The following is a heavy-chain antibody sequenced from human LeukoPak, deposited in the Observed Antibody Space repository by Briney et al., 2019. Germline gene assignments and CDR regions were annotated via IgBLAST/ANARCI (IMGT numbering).Heavy chain of an antibody. V-gene: IGHV4-59*01. CDR2: MYNSGST. D-gene: IGHD5-18*01. Sequence: SETLSLTCTGSGGSISGSYWSWIRQPPGKGVEWIAYMYNSGSTNYNPSLKSRVTISIDTSKNQFSLKLSSLTAADTAIYYCARVSAMVTIFDQWGQGTLVTVSS. J-gene: IGHJ4*02. CDR3: ARVSAMVTIFDQ. CDR1: GGSISGSY.